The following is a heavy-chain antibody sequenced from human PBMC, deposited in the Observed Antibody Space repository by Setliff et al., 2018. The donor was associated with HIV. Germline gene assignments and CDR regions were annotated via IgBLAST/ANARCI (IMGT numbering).Heavy chain of an antibody. Sequence: SETLSLTCAVSGGSTNNYYLTWIRQPPGKGLEWIGSVSNGGDTNYNPSLKSRVSLSLDTSKTQFSLKLSSVTAADTAVYYCARHKSQPYYFDYWGQGTLVTVSS. J-gene: IGHJ4*02. CDR2: VSNGGDT. CDR1: GGSTNNYY. V-gene: IGHV4-59*08. CDR3: ARHKSQPYYFDY.